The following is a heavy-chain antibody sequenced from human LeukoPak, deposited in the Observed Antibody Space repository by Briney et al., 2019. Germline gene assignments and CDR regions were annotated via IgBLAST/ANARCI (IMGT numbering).Heavy chain of an antibody. D-gene: IGHD3-10*01. CDR2: ISYDGSNK. CDR3: ARDIRITMVRGVSDY. J-gene: IGHJ4*02. CDR1: GFTFGSYA. V-gene: IGHV3-30-3*01. Sequence: PGRSLRLSCAASGFTFGSYAMPWVRQAPGKGLEWVAVISYDGSNKYYADSVKGRFTISRDNSKNTLYLQMNSLRAEDTAVYYCARDIRITMVRGVSDYWGQGTLVTVSS.